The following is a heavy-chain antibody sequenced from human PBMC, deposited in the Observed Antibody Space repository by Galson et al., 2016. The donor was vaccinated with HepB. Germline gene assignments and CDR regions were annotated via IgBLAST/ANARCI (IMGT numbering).Heavy chain of an antibody. J-gene: IGHJ4*02. CDR1: GGSFSGYY. V-gene: IGHV4-34*01. D-gene: IGHD3-9*01. CDR2: INDGGIT. CDR3: ARAQDDILTARFSYYFDS. Sequence: SETLSLTCAVSGGSFSGYYWSWIRQSPVKGLEWIGEINDGGITNFNPSLKSRVMISLDTAKNQFSLKLTYMTAADTAVYFCARAQDDILTARFSYYFDSWGQGTLVTVSS.